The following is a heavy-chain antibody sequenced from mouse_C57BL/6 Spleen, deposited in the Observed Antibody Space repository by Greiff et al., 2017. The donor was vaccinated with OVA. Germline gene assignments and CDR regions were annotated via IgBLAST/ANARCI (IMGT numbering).Heavy chain of an antibody. V-gene: IGHV5-17*01. J-gene: IGHJ2*01. CDR2: ISSGSSTI. CDR1: GFTFSDYG. Sequence: EVMLVESGGGLVKPGGSLKLSCAASGFTFSDYGMHWVRQAPEKGLEWVAYISSGSSTIYYADTVKGRFTISRDNAKNTLFLQMTSLRSEDTAMYYCARGALYYLDYWGQGTTLTVSS. CDR3: ARGALYYLDY. D-gene: IGHD6-1*01.